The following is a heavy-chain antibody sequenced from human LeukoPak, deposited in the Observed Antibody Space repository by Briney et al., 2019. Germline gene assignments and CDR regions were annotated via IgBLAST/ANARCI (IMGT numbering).Heavy chain of an antibody. CDR1: GYTFTSCD. D-gene: IGHD1-7*01. CDR3: AREGWNYDFDY. V-gene: IGHV1-8*01. J-gene: IGHJ4*02. CDR2: VNPNSGNT. Sequence: ASVKVSCKASGYTFTSCDINWVRQASGQGLEWMGWVNPNSGNTGYAQKFQGRVTITTDESTSTAYMELSSLRSEDTAVYYCAREGWNYDFDYWGQGTLVTVSS.